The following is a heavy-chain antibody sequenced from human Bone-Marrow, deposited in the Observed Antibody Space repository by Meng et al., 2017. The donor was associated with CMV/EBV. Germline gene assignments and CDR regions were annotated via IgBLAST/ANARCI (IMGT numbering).Heavy chain of an antibody. Sequence: SVKVSCKASGGTFSTFSNYAISWVRQAPGQGLEWMGGIIPIFGTADYAQKFQERVTITTDEATSTVYMELSSLRSEDTAVYYCAREGRFLEWSQNYDYWGQGTLVTVSS. J-gene: IGHJ4*02. CDR1: GGTFSTFSNYA. CDR2: IIPIFGTA. V-gene: IGHV1-69*05. D-gene: IGHD3-3*01. CDR3: AREGRFLEWSQNYDY.